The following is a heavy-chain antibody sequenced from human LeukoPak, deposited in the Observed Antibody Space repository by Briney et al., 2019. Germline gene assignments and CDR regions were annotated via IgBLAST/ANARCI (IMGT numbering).Heavy chain of an antibody. V-gene: IGHV4-38-2*02. J-gene: IGHJ6*03. CDR1: GYSISSGYY. Sequence: PSETLSLTCTVSGYSISSGYYWGWIRQPPGKGLEWIGSIYHSGSTYYNPSLKSRVTISVDTSKNQFSLKLSSVTAADTAVYYCASPLGDYYYYMDVWGKGTTVTVSS. CDR2: IYHSGST. D-gene: IGHD3-16*01. CDR3: ASPLGDYYYYMDV.